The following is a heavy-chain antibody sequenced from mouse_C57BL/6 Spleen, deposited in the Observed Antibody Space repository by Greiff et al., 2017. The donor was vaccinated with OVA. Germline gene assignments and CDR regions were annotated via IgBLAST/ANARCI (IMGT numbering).Heavy chain of an antibody. J-gene: IGHJ2*01. D-gene: IGHD1-1*01. CDR2: INPNNGGT. Sequence: LQLQQSGPELVKPGASVKISCKASGYTFTDYYMNWVKQSHGKSLEWIGDINPNNGGTSYNQKFKGKATLTVDKSSSTAYMELRSLTSEDSAVYYCAREGGSTYYFDYWGQGTTLTVSA. CDR1: GYTFTDYY. CDR3: AREGGSTYYFDY. V-gene: IGHV1-26*01.